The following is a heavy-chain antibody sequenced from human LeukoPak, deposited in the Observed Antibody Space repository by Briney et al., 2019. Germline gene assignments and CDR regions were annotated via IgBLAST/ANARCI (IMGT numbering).Heavy chain of an antibody. CDR1: GFTFRSYG. J-gene: IGHJ4*02. CDR2: IWYDGSNK. Sequence: GRSLRLSCAASGFTFRSYGMHWVRQAPGKGLQWVAVIWYDGSNKYYADSVKGRFTIYRDNSKNTLSLQMNSLRAEDTAVYYCARELPPLEKYYFDYWGQGTLVTVSS. CDR3: ARELPPLEKYYFDY. V-gene: IGHV3-33*01. D-gene: IGHD3-3*01.